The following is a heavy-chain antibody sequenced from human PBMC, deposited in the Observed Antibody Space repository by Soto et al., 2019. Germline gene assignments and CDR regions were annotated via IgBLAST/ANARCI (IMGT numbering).Heavy chain of an antibody. D-gene: IGHD2-2*01. V-gene: IGHV3-48*01. Sequence: DEHLVQSGGGLGQPGGSLRLSCAGSGFTFKTYGMNWVRRAPGKGLEWIAFISGTGSTTDYADSVQGRFIVSRDNSNNSLHLQVNSLISDDTAVYYCAREGCTSATCYSYIRAFDVWGQGTDVSVSS. CDR1: GFTFKTYG. CDR2: ISGTGSTT. CDR3: AREGCTSATCYSYIRAFDV. J-gene: IGHJ3*01.